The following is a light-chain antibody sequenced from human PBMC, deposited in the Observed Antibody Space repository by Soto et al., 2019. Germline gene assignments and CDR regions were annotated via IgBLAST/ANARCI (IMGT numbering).Light chain of an antibody. J-gene: IGLJ2*01. CDR1: DSDVGGYNY. CDR3: QSYDSGLSASV. V-gene: IGLV2-14*01. CDR2: EVT. Sequence: QSALTQPASVSGSPGQSITISCTGTDSDVGGYNYVSWYQQHPGKAPKLIISEVTNRPSGVSNRFSGSKSANTASLTISGLQAADEADYYCQSYDSGLSASVFGGGTKVTVL.